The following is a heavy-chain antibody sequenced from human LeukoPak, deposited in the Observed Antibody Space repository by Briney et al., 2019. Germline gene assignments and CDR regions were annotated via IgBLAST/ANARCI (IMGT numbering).Heavy chain of an antibody. V-gene: IGHV3-30*09. CDR1: GFTFSNYD. Sequence: GGSLRLSCAASGFTFSNYDIHWVRQAPGKGLGLVAVISPGGSNKYYADSVKGRFAISRDNSRNTLYLQMNSLRPEDTAVYYCARWGFETNGGFDVWGQGTMVTVSS. CDR2: ISPGGSNK. D-gene: IGHD2-8*01. CDR3: ARWGFETNGGFDV. J-gene: IGHJ3*01.